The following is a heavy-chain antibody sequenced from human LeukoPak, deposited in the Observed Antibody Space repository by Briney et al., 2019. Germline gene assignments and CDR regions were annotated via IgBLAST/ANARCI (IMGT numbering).Heavy chain of an antibody. V-gene: IGHV3-7*01. CDR1: GYSFSTNM. CDR2: ILPAGKES. J-gene: IGHJ4*02. Sequence: PGGSLRLSCVVSGYSFSTNMMTWVRQTPGKGLEWVATILPAGKESYLVESVKGRFTVSRDNAKNLLFLQMNSLRADDTAVYYCMSAHGYWGQGTLVTVSS. CDR3: MSAHGY.